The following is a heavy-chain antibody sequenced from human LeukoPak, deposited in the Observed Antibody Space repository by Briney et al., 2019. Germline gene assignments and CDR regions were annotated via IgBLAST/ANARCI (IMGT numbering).Heavy chain of an antibody. Sequence: PGRSLRLSCAASGFTFSSYGMHWVRQAPGKGLGWVAVISYDGSNKYYADSVKGRFTISRDNSKNTLYLQMNSLRAEDTAVYYCRIQLWPLDYWGQGTLVTVSS. D-gene: IGHD5-18*01. CDR2: ISYDGSNK. V-gene: IGHV3-30*03. J-gene: IGHJ4*02. CDR3: RIQLWPLDY. CDR1: GFTFSSYG.